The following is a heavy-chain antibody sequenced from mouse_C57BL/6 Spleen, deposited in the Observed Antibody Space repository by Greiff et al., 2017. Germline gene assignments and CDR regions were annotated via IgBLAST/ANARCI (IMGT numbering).Heavy chain of an antibody. J-gene: IGHJ3*01. V-gene: IGHV1-54*01. CDR1: GYAFTNYL. CDR2: INPGSGGT. CDR3: ARERAY. Sequence: VQLKESGAELVRPGTSVKVSCKASGYAFTNYLIEWVKQRPGQGLEWIGVINPGSGGTNYNEKFKGKATLTADKSSSTAYMQLSSLTSEDSAVYFCARERAYWGQGTLVTVSA.